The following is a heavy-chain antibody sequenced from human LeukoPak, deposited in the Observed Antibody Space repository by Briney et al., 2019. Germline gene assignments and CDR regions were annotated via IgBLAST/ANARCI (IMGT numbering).Heavy chain of an antibody. CDR3: ACLTTADAFDI. J-gene: IGHJ3*02. CDR1: GGSIGSYY. CDR2: IYDSGST. Sequence: SETLSLTCTVSGGSIGSYYWGWIRQPPGKGLEWIGYIYDSGSTNYNPSLKSRVTISVDTSKNQFSLKLSSVTAADTAVYYCACLTTADAFDIWGQGTMVTVSS. D-gene: IGHD3-22*01. V-gene: IGHV4-59*01.